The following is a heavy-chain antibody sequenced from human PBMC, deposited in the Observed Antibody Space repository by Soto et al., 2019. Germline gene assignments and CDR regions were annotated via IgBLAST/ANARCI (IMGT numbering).Heavy chain of an antibody. J-gene: IGHJ5*02. CDR2: IIPIFGTA. Sequence: QAQLVQSGAEVKKPGSSVKVSCKASGGTFSSYAISWVRQAPGQGLEWMGGIIPIFGTANYAQKFQGRVTITADESTSTAYMELSSLRSEDTAVYYCARDLSEYSSSSDENWFDPWGQGTLVTVSS. CDR3: ARDLSEYSSSSDENWFDP. V-gene: IGHV1-69*01. D-gene: IGHD6-6*01. CDR1: GGTFSSYA.